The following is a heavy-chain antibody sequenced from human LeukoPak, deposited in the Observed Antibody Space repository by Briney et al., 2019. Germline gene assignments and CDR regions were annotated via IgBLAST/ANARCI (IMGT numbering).Heavy chain of an antibody. CDR2: IRQDESEK. CDR1: GFTLSSYW. D-gene: IGHD3-10*01. CDR3: ARDSGSAYYYNSGTYYYDSFDF. V-gene: IGHV3-7*01. J-gene: IGHJ3*01. Sequence: GGSLRLSCTVSGFTLSSYWMTRVRHPPGKGLEWVANIRQDESEKYYADSVKGRFTISRDNAKNSLYLHMNSLRAEDTAVYYCARDSGSAYYYNSGTYYYDSFDFWGQGTTVTVSS.